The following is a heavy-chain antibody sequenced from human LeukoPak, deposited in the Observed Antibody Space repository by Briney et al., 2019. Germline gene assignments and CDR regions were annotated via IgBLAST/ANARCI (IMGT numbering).Heavy chain of an antibody. V-gene: IGHV4-31*03. J-gene: IGHJ4*02. CDR3: ARVTDYDFWSGYPDY. CDR1: GGSISSYGYY. CDR2: IHHSGTT. D-gene: IGHD3-3*01. Sequence: PSETLSLTCSVSGGSISSYGYYWSWIRQHPGKSLEWIGNIHHSGTTYYTPSLKSRVSFSVDTSKNQFSLKLTSLTAADSAVYYCARVTDYDFWSGYPDYWGQGALVTVS.